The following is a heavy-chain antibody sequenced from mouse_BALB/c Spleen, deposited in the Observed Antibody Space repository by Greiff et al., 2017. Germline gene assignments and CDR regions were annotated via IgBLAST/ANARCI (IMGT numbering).Heavy chain of an antibody. CDR2: ISYSGST. V-gene: IGHV3-2*02. CDR3: ARGGNDGYYAWFAY. J-gene: IGHJ3*01. D-gene: IGHD2-3*01. CDR1: GYSITSDYA. Sequence: EVQLQQSGPGLVKPSQSLSLTCTVTGYSITSDYAWNWIRQFPGNKLEWMGYISYSGSTSYNPSLKSRISITRDTSKNQFFLQLNSVTTEDTATYYCARGGNDGYYAWFAYWGQGTLVTVSA.